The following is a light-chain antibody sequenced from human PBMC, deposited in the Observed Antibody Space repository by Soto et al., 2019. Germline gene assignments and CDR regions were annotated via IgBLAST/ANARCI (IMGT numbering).Light chain of an antibody. CDR2: GAS. Sequence: EFVLTQSLSTLSLSPGERASLSCRAIQNVTINFLAWYQQRPGQAPRLLIYGASGRAAGIPDRFSGSGSGRDFTVTIRSLEPEDFAMYYCQHYGNSPPMFTFGPGTKVDIK. J-gene: IGKJ3*01. CDR1: QNVTINF. V-gene: IGKV3-20*01. CDR3: QHYGNSPPMFT.